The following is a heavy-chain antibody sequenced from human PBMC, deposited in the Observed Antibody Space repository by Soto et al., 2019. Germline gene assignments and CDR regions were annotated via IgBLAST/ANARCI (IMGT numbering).Heavy chain of an antibody. Sequence: ASVKVCCKASGYTFTGCYMHWVRQAPGQGLEWMGWINPNSGGTNYAQKFQGWVTMTRDTSISTAYMELSRLRSDDTAVYYCARGEGGPRWGSIDYWGQGTLVTVS. CDR3: ARGEGGPRWGSIDY. CDR2: INPNSGGT. CDR1: GYTFTGCY. J-gene: IGHJ4*02. V-gene: IGHV1-2*04. D-gene: IGHD2-21*01.